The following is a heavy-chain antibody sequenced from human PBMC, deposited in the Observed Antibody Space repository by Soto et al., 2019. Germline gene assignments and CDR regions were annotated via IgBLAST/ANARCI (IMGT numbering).Heavy chain of an antibody. CDR2: ISSSVSTI. Sequence: TVGSLRLSCAASGFNFSDYDMSWIRQAPGKGLEWVSFISSSVSTIYYADSVKGRFTISRDNAKNSLYLQMNSLRAEDTAVYYCARDLGYFDSSGYFDYWGQGTLVTVSS. V-gene: IGHV3-11*01. D-gene: IGHD3-22*01. J-gene: IGHJ4*02. CDR3: ARDLGYFDSSGYFDY. CDR1: GFNFSDYD.